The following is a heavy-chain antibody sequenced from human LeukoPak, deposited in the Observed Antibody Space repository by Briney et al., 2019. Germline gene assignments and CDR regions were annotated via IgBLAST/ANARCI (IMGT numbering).Heavy chain of an antibody. CDR2: IGTAGDT. CDR1: GFTFSSYD. CDR3: ARAGGYDWGYYYYMDV. D-gene: IGHD5-12*01. Sequence: GGSLRLSCAASGFTFSSYDMHRVRQATGKGLEWVSAIGTAGDTYYPGSVKGRFTISRENAKNSLYLQMNSLRAGDTAVYYCARAGGYDWGYYYYMDVWGKGTTVTVSS. J-gene: IGHJ6*03. V-gene: IGHV3-13*01.